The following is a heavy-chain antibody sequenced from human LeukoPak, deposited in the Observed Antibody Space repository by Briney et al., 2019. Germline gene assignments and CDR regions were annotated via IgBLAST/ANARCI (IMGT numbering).Heavy chain of an antibody. CDR2: IISGGST. Sequence: PGGSLRLSCAASGFTFSSYAMNWVRQAPGKGLEWVSGIISGGSTYYVDSVKGRFTISRDNSKNTLYLQMKSLRAEDTAVYYCARDLIVGAPPGQRDYWGQGTLVTVSS. J-gene: IGHJ4*02. CDR1: GFTFSSYA. D-gene: IGHD1-26*01. CDR3: ARDLIVGAPPGQRDY. V-gene: IGHV3-23*01.